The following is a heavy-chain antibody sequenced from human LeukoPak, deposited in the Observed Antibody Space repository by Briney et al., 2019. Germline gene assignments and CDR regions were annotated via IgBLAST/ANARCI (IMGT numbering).Heavy chain of an antibody. D-gene: IGHD1-14*01. CDR2: ISASGGNT. Sequence: GGSLRLSCAASGFSFSSYAMSWVRQAPGKGLEWVSTISASGGNTYYADSVKGRFTISRDTSKNTLYLQMNSLRAGDTAVYYCAKLYGSSRNLDHWGQGTLVTVSS. CDR1: GFSFSSYA. CDR3: AKLYGSSRNLDH. V-gene: IGHV3-23*01. J-gene: IGHJ4*02.